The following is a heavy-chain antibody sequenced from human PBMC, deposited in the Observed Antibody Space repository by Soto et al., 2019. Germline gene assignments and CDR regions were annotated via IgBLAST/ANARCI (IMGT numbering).Heavy chain of an antibody. CDR1: GGSISSSDYS. CDR2: IYFGGKT. J-gene: IGHJ3*01. CDR3: ARERWELPLDV. D-gene: IGHD1-26*01. V-gene: IGHV4-30-4*01. Sequence: QVQLQESGPGLVKPSETLSLTCSVSGGSISSSDYSWNWIRQPPGKGLEWVGYIYFGGKTSYNPSIKGRVTMSVDTSKNQLSLRLRSVTAAATAVYYWARERWELPLDVWGKGTMVTVSS.